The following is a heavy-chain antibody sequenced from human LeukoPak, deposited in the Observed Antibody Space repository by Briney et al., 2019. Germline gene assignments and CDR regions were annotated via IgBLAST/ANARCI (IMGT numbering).Heavy chain of an antibody. J-gene: IGHJ4*02. CDR3: ARHGDSGSGYYDY. Sequence: PSETLSLTCTVSGGSISSGDYYWSWIRQSPEKGLEWIGYIYSSGSTYYNPSLKSRVAISLHTPKNQFSLKLTSVTAADTAVYYCARHGDSGSGYYDYWGQGTLVTVSS. CDR1: GGSISSGDYY. CDR2: IYSSGST. V-gene: IGHV4-30-4*01. D-gene: IGHD3-3*01.